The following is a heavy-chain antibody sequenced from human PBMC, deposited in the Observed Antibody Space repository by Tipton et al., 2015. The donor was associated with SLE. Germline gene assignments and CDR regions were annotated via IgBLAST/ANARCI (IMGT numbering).Heavy chain of an antibody. Sequence: TLSLTCAVSGGSISSGGYSWSWIRQPPGKGLEWIGYIYHSGSTYYNPSLKSRVTISVDRSKNQFSLKLSSVTAADTAVYYCASIDYDFNAFDIWGQGTMVTVSS. J-gene: IGHJ3*02. CDR3: ASIDYDFNAFDI. CDR1: GGSISSGGYS. V-gene: IGHV4-30-2*01. D-gene: IGHD3-3*01. CDR2: IYHSGST.